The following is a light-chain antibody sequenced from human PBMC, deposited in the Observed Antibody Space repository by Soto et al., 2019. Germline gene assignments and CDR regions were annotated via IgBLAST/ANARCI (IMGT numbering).Light chain of an antibody. V-gene: IGLV3-9*01. J-gene: IGLJ1*01. CDR3: QVWDSSTV. Sequence: SYELTQPLSVSVALGQTARITCGGNNSGSKNVHWYQQKPGQAPVLVIYRDSNRPSGTPERFSGSNSGNTATLTISRAQAGDEADYSCQVWDSSTVFGTGTKLTVL. CDR1: NSGSKN. CDR2: RDS.